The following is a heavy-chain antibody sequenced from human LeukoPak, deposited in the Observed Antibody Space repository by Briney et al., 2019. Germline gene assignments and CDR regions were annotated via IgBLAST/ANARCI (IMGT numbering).Heavy chain of an antibody. V-gene: IGHV4-59*01. D-gene: IGHD6-13*01. CDR1: GGSISSYY. CDR2: IYYSGST. Sequence: SETLSLTCTVSGGSISSYYWSWIRQPPGKGLEWIGYIYYSGSTNYNPSLKSRVTISVDTSKNQFSLRLSSVTAADTAVYFCARGAAGTGAADYWGQGTLVTVSS. J-gene: IGHJ4*02. CDR3: ARGAAGTGAADY.